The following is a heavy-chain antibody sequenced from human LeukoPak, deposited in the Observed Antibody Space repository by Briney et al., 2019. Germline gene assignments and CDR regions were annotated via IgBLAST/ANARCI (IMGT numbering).Heavy chain of an antibody. CDR2: ISYDGSNK. CDR3: AKCPSTSCLDY. D-gene: IGHD2-2*01. Sequence: GGSLRLSCAASGFTFSSYWMSWVRQAPGKGLEWVAVISYDGSNKYYADSVKGRFTISRDNSKNTLYLQMNSLRAEDTAVYYCAKCPSTSCLDYWGQGTLVTVSS. V-gene: IGHV3-30*18. CDR1: GFTFSSYW. J-gene: IGHJ4*02.